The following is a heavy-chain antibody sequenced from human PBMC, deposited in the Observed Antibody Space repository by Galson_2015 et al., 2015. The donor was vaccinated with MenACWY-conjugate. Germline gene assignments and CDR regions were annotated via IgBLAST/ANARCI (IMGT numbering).Heavy chain of an antibody. CDR3: AKDPPVAGNVDV. D-gene: IGHD6-19*01. CDR2: ISYDGSNK. V-gene: IGHV3-30*18. J-gene: IGHJ6*04. Sequence: SLRLSCAASGFTFSSYGMHWVRQAPGDGLEWVAVISYDGSNKYYADSVKGRFTISRDNSKNTLYLQMNTLRADDTAVYYCAKDPPVAGNVDVWGKGTTVTVSS. CDR1: GFTFSSYG.